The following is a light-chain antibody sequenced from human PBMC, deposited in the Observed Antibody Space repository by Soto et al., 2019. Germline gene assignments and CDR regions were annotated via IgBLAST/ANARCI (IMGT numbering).Light chain of an antibody. CDR3: ETWDDNTWV. V-gene: IGLV4-60*01. Sequence: QSVLTQSSSASASLGSSVKLTCTLSSGHSSFIIAWHQQQPGKAPRFLMKLEGDXXYXXXXXXPXXFSGSSSGADRYLTISNXQXEXEADYYCETWDDNTWVFGGGTKLTVL. CDR2: LEGDXXY. CDR1: SGHSSFI. J-gene: IGLJ3*02.